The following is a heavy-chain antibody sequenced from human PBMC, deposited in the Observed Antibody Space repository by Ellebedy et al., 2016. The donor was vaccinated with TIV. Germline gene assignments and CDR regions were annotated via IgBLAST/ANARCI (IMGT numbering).Heavy chain of an antibody. J-gene: IGHJ5*02. Sequence: SETLSLXXAVYGGSFSGYYWSWIRQPPGKGLEWIGEINHSGSTNYNPSLKSRVTISVDTSKNQFSLKLSSVTAADTAVYYCARTWNVDIVAIKFNWFDPWGQGTLVTVSS. D-gene: IGHD5-12*01. CDR2: INHSGST. V-gene: IGHV4-34*01. CDR1: GGSFSGYY. CDR3: ARTWNVDIVAIKFNWFDP.